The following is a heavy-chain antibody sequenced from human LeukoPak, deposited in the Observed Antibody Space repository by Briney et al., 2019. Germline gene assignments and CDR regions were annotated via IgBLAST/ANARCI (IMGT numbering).Heavy chain of an antibody. D-gene: IGHD3-10*01. J-gene: IGHJ6*03. V-gene: IGHV3-53*01. CDR2: IYSGGSP. CDR3: AKDWKLAMVRGVIVYYYYYYMDV. Sequence: GGSLRLSCAASGFTVRSSYMSWVRQAPGKGLEWVSVIYSGGSPDYADSAKGRFTISSDNSKNTLYLQMNSLRVEDTAVYYCAKDWKLAMVRGVIVYYYYYYMDVWGKGTTVTISS. CDR1: GFTVRSSY.